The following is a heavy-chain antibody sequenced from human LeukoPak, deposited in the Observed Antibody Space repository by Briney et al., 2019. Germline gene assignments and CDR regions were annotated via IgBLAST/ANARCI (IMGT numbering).Heavy chain of an antibody. CDR3: AREVGDSSGYYPYDMDV. CDR1: GGSFSGYY. D-gene: IGHD3-22*01. Sequence: SETLSLTCAAYGGSFSGYYWSWIRQPPGKGLEWIGEINHSGSTNYNPSLKSRVTISVDTSKNQSSLKLSSVTAADTAVYYCAREVGDSSGYYPYDMDVWGQGTTVTVSS. V-gene: IGHV4-34*01. CDR2: INHSGST. J-gene: IGHJ6*02.